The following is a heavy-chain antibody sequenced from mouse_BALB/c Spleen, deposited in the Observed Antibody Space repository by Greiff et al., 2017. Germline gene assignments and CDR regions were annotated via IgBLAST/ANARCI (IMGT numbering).Heavy chain of an antibody. V-gene: IGHV5-9-3*01. J-gene: IGHJ2*01. Sequence: EVMLVESGGGLVKPGGSLKLSCAASGFTFSSYAMSWVRQTPEKRLEWVATISSGGSYTYYPDSVKGRFTISRDNAKNTLYLQMSSLRSEDTAMYYCARQNDGYCFAYWGQGTTLTVSA. CDR2: ISSGGSYT. CDR3: ARQNDGYCFAY. CDR1: GFTFSSYA. D-gene: IGHD2-3*01.